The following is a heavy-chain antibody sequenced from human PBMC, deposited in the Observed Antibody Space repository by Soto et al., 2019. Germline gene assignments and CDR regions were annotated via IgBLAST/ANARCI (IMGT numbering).Heavy chain of an antibody. Sequence: QVQLQESGPGLVKPSQTLSLTCTVSGGSISSGGYYWSWIRQHPGKGLEWIGYIYYSGSTYYNPSLKSRVTISVDTAKNQFSLKLSSVTAADTAVYYCAREERSSSWYYFDYWCQGTLVTVSS. CDR3: AREERSSSWYYFDY. CDR1: GGSISSGGYY. CDR2: IYYSGST. D-gene: IGHD6-13*01. V-gene: IGHV4-31*03. J-gene: IGHJ4*02.